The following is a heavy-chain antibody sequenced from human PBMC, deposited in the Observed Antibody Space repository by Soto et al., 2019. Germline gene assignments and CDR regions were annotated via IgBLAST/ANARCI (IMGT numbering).Heavy chain of an antibody. D-gene: IGHD6-13*01. CDR3: VKECSIAAAGTGFDY. V-gene: IGHV3-30*18. J-gene: IGHJ4*02. CDR2: ISYDGSNK. Sequence: QVQLVESGGGVVQPGRSLRLSCAASGFTFSSYGMHWVRQAPGKGLEWVAVISYDGSNKYYADSVKGRFTISRDNSKNTLYLQMNSLRAEDTAVYYCVKECSIAAAGTGFDYWGQGTLVTVSS. CDR1: GFTFSSYG.